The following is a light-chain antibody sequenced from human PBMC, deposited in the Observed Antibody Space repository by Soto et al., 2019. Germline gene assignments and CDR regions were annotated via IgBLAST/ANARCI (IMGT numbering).Light chain of an antibody. CDR1: QSVSSY. CDR3: QQRSNWRTT. CDR2: DGS. J-gene: IGKJ4*01. Sequence: EIVLTQSPATLSLSPGERATLSCRASQSVSSYLAWYQQKPGQAPRLLIYDGSNRATGIPARFSGSGSGTDFTLTISSLEPEDFAVYYCQQRSNWRTTFGGGTKVEIK. V-gene: IGKV3-11*01.